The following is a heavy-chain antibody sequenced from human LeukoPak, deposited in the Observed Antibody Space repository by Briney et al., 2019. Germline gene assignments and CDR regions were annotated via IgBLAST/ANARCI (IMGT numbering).Heavy chain of an antibody. D-gene: IGHD1-14*01. CDR2: INPNSGGT. CDR1: GYIFTTYG. Sequence: ASVKVSCKASGYIFTTYGISWVRQAPGQGLEWMGWINPNSGGTNYAQKFQGRVTMTRDTSISTAYMELSRLRSDDTAVYYCARSHPGTFDYWGQGTLVTVSS. V-gene: IGHV1-2*02. J-gene: IGHJ4*02. CDR3: ARSHPGTFDY.